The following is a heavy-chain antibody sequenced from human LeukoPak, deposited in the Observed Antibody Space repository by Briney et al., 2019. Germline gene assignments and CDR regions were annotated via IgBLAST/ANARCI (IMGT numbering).Heavy chain of an antibody. Sequence: GGSLRLSCAASGFTFSRYAMHWVRQAPGKGLEWVAVISYDGSNKYYVDSVKGRFTISRDNAKNSLYLQMNSLRAEDTAVYYCAKGSHLWFGELLGRGYFDYWGQGTLVTVSS. CDR3: AKGSHLWFGELLGRGYFDY. CDR1: GFTFSRYA. V-gene: IGHV3-30*04. D-gene: IGHD3-10*01. J-gene: IGHJ4*02. CDR2: ISYDGSNK.